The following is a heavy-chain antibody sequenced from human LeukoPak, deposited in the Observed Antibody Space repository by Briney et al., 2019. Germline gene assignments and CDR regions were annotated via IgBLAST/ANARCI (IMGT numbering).Heavy chain of an antibody. CDR2: ISWDGGST. J-gene: IGHJ6*04. Sequence: GGSLRLSCAASGFTFDDYAMHWVRQAPGKGLEWVSLISWDGGSTYYADSVKGRFTISRDNSKNSLYLQMNSLRAEDTALYYCAKDYSSVGYYSYGMDVWGKGTTVTVSS. D-gene: IGHD6-19*01. CDR3: AKDYSSVGYYSYGMDV. CDR1: GFTFDDYA. V-gene: IGHV3-43D*04.